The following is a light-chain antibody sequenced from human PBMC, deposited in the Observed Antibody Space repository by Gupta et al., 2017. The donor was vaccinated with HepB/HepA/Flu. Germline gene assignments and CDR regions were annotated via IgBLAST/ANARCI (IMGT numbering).Light chain of an antibody. V-gene: IGKV3-20*01. Sequence: EIVLTQSPGTLPLSPGERATLSCRASQSVNTNLAWYQQKPGQAPRLLFFDTSIRAAGIPDRFSGSGSGTDFTLTISSLESEDFAVFYCQQYGGSPRTFGQGTKVEIK. J-gene: IGKJ1*01. CDR1: QSVNTN. CDR2: DTS. CDR3: QQYGGSPRT.